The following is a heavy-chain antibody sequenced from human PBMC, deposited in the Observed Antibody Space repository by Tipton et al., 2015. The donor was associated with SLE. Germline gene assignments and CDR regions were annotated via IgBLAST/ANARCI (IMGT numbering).Heavy chain of an antibody. CDR3: ARSGYHNWYFDL. CDR2: INPSGGST. J-gene: IGHJ2*01. D-gene: IGHD3-3*01. CDR1: GYTFTSYG. Sequence: QLVQSGPEVKKPGASVKVSCKASGYTFTSYGISWVRQAPGQGLEWMGIINPSGGSTSYAQKFQGRVTMTRDTSTSTVYMELSSLRSEDTAVYYCARSGYHNWYFDLWGRGTLVTVSS. V-gene: IGHV1-46*01.